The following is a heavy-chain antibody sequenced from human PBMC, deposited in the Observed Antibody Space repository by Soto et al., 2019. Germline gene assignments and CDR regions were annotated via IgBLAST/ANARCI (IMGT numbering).Heavy chain of an antibody. Sequence: ASVKGSCKASGYTFTSYGISWVRQAPGQGLEWMGWISAYNGNTNYAQKLQGRVTMTTDASTSTAYMELRSLRSDDTAVYYCARDNGSGNYYWFDPWGQGTLVTVSS. CDR2: ISAYNGNT. V-gene: IGHV1-18*01. CDR3: ARDNGSGNYYWFDP. J-gene: IGHJ5*02. CDR1: GYTFTSYG. D-gene: IGHD3-10*01.